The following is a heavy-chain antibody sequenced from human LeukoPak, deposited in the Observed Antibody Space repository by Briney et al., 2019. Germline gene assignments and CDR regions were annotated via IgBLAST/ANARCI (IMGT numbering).Heavy chain of an antibody. CDR1: GGSISSYY. Sequence: SETLSLTCTVSGGSISSYYWSWIRQPPGKGLEWIGYIYYSGRTNYNPSLKSRVTISVDTSKNQFSLKLSSVTAADTAVYYCARLGYYDSSGYLFDYWGQGTLVTVSS. V-gene: IGHV4-59*08. CDR2: IYYSGRT. CDR3: ARLGYYDSSGYLFDY. J-gene: IGHJ4*02. D-gene: IGHD3-22*01.